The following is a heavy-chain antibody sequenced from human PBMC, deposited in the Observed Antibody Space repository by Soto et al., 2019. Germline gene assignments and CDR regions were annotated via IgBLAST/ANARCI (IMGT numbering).Heavy chain of an antibody. CDR3: ARAPRGNYGYPSYFDY. CDR2: IYYSGST. CDR1: GGSISSSSYY. V-gene: IGHV4-39*07. D-gene: IGHD3-10*01. J-gene: IGHJ4*02. Sequence: SETLSLTCTVSGGSISSSSYYWGWIRQPPGKGLEWIGSIYYSGSTYYNPSLKSRVTISVDTSKNQFSLKLSSVTAADTAVYFCARAPRGNYGYPSYFDYWGQGTLVTVSS.